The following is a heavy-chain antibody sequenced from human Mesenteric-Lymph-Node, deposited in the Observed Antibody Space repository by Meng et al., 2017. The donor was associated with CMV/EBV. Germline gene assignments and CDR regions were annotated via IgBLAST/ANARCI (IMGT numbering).Heavy chain of an antibody. D-gene: IGHD3-3*01. Sequence: GSLRLSCAVYGGSFSGYYWSWIRQPPGKGLEWIGEINHSGSTNYNPSLKSRVTISVDTSKNQFSLKLSSVTAADTAVYYCARGYYDFWSGYPQLTYYYYGMDVWGQGTTVTVSS. J-gene: IGHJ6*02. CDR2: INHSGST. V-gene: IGHV4-34*01. CDR3: ARGYYDFWSGYPQLTYYYYGMDV. CDR1: GGSFSGYY.